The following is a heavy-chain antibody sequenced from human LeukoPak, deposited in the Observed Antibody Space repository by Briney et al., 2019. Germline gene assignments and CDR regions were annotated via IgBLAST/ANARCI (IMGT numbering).Heavy chain of an antibody. D-gene: IGHD6-13*01. Sequence: GGSLRLSCAASGFTFSSYGMHWVRQAPGKGLEWVAVIWYDGSNKYYADSVKGRFTISRDNSKNTLYLQVNSLRAEDTAVYYCARERAGDYHYYGMDVWGKGTTVTVSS. V-gene: IGHV3-33*01. CDR3: ARERAGDYHYYGMDV. J-gene: IGHJ6*04. CDR1: GFTFSSYG. CDR2: IWYDGSNK.